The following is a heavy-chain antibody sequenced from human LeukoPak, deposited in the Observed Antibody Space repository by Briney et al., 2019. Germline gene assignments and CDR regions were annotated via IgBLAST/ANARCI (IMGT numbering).Heavy chain of an antibody. V-gene: IGHV3-21*01. J-gene: IGHJ4*02. CDR3: ARDPVRGWELLTRPGHYFDY. D-gene: IGHD1-26*01. CDR1: GFTFSSYS. Sequence: GGSLRLSCAASGFTFSSYSMDWVRQAPGKGLEWVSSISSSSSYIYYADSVKGRFTISRDNAKNSLYLQMNSLRAEDTAVYYCARDPVRGWELLTRPGHYFDYWGQGTLVTVSS. CDR2: ISSSSSYI.